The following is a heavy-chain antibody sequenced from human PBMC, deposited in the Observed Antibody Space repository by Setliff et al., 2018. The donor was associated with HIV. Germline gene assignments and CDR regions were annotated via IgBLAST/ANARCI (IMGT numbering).Heavy chain of an antibody. CDR3: ARARLLGGFLS. J-gene: IGHJ5*02. V-gene: IGHV4-59*01. D-gene: IGHD7-27*01. Sequence: SETLSLTCSVSGGSIGTYYWNWIRQTPGKRLEWIGFFYYGGSTDYNPALKNRVAISVDTSRNRVSLKMTSVTAADTAVYYCARARLLGGFLSWGRGALVTVSS. CDR1: GGSIGTYY. CDR2: FYYGGST.